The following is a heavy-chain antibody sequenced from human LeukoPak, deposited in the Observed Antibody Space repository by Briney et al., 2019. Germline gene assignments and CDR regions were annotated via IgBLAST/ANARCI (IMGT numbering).Heavy chain of an antibody. D-gene: IGHD5-18*01. J-gene: IGHJ3*02. CDR3: ARDWDTAMPSEAFDI. V-gene: IGHV1-2*02. CDR1: GYTFTGYY. Sequence: ASVKVSCKASGYTFTGYYMHWVRQAPGQGLEWMGWINPNSGGTNYAQKFQGRVTMTRDTSISTAYMELSRLRSDDTGVYYCARDWDTAMPSEAFDIWGQGTMVTVSS. CDR2: INPNSGGT.